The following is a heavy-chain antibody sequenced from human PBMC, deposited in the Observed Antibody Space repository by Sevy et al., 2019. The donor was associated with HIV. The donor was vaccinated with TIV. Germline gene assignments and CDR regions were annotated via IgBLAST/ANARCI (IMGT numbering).Heavy chain of an antibody. CDR3: ASPGGKGFDP. J-gene: IGHJ5*02. Sequence: GGSLRLSCAASGFTFGNYWMSWVRQAPGKGLEWGASIKQDGSERYYVDSVKGRFTISRDNAKNSLYLQMNSLRAEDTAVYYCASPGGKGFDPWGQGTLVTVSS. CDR2: IKQDGSER. D-gene: IGHD3-16*01. CDR1: GFTFGNYW. V-gene: IGHV3-7*03.